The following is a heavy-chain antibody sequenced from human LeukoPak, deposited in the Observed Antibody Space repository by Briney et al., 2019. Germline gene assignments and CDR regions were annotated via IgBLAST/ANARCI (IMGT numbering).Heavy chain of an antibody. V-gene: IGHV3-30-3*01. CDR3: AREGYCSSSSCYGAGYYYGMDV. CDR2: ISYDGSNK. J-gene: IGHJ6*04. D-gene: IGHD2-2*01. CDR1: GFTFSSYA. Sequence: TGGSLRLSCAASGFTFSSYAMHWVRQAPGKGLEWVAVISYDGSNKYYADSVKGRFTISRDNSKNTLYLQMNSLRAEDTAVYYCAREGYCSSSSCYGAGYYYGMDVWGKGTTVTVSS.